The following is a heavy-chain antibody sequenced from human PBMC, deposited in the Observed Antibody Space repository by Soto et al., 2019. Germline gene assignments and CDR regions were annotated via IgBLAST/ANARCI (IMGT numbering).Heavy chain of an antibody. CDR3: ARGIGQTGTTNDFDY. V-gene: IGHV1-2*02. Sequence: QVQLVQSGAEVKKPGASVKVSCKASGYTFTAYYMHWVRQAPGQGLEWRGWINPNSGGTDYAQKFQGRVTMTRDTSISTAYMELSRLRSDDTAVYYCARGIGQTGTTNDFDYWGQGTLVTVSS. D-gene: IGHD1-7*01. J-gene: IGHJ4*02. CDR1: GYTFTAYY. CDR2: INPNSGGT.